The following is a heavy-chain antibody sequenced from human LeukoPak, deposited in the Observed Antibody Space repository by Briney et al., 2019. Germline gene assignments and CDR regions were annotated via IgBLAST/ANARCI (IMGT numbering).Heavy chain of an antibody. CDR2: VHHSGAT. Sequence: PSGTLSLTCSVSGYSISRGYHWAWVRQPPGKGLEWIGSVHHSGATYYNPSLNSRLTISADTFKNQFSLKMDSVTAADTAVYYCARINFNPDYWGQGTLVSVSS. J-gene: IGHJ4*02. D-gene: IGHD1-14*01. CDR3: ARINFNPDY. V-gene: IGHV4-38-2*02. CDR1: GYSISRGYH.